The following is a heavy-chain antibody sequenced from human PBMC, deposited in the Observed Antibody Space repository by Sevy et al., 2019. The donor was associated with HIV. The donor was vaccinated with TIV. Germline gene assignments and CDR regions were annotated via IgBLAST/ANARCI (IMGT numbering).Heavy chain of an antibody. CDR1: GGSFSGYY. V-gene: IGHV4-34*01. J-gene: IGHJ5*02. CDR3: ARKFVHLYCSGGSCYQYNWFDP. D-gene: IGHD2-15*01. Sequence: SETLSLTCAVYGGSFSGYYWSWIRQPPGKGLEWIGEINHSGCTNYNPSLKSRVTISVDTSKNQFSLKLSSVTAADTAVYYCARKFVHLYCSGGSCYQYNWFDPWGQGTLVTVSS. CDR2: INHSGCT.